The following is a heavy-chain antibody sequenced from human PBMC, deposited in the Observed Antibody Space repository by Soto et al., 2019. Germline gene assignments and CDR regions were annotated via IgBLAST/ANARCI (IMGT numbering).Heavy chain of an antibody. V-gene: IGHV2-5*02. J-gene: IGHJ4*02. Sequence: QITLKESGPTLVKPTQTLTLTCTFSGFSLSSTRMAVGWIRQPPGQALAWLALLYWDDDKRYSPFLKSRLTITKDTSKNQVVLTMSNMDPVDTARYYCAHIVVAGLGYYFDYWGQGTLVTVSS. CDR3: AHIVVAGLGYYFDY. D-gene: IGHD6-19*01. CDR1: GFSLSSTRMA. CDR2: LYWDDDK.